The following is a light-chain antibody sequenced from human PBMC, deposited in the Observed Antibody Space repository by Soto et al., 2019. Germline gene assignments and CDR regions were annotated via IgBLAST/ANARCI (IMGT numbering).Light chain of an antibody. CDR3: QQYNNWPPLT. V-gene: IGKV3D-15*01. Sequence: EMVMTQSPATLSVSPGERATLSCRASQSVSSNLAWYQQKPGQAPRLLIYGASTRATGIPARFSGGGSGTEFTLTISGLQSEDFAVYYCQQYNNWPPLTFGGGTKVDIK. CDR1: QSVSSN. CDR2: GAS. J-gene: IGKJ4*01.